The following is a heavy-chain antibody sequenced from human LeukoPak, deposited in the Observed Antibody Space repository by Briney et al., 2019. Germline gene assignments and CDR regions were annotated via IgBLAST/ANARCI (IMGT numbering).Heavy chain of an antibody. D-gene: IGHD4-11*01. J-gene: IGHJ4*02. CDR3: ARDAQRGFDYSNSLEY. CDR2: IWSDGANQ. CDR1: GFTFNHYG. V-gene: IGHV3-33*01. Sequence: GGSLRLSCAAAGFTFNHYGMHWVRQAPGKGLEWVAVIWSDGANQYYASSVKGRFTISREDSGNTVYHQMNSLRPEDTGVYYCARDAQRGFDYSNSLEYWGQGTPVTVST.